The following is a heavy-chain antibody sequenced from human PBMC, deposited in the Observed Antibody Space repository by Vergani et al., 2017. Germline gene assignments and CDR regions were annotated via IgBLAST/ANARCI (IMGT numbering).Heavy chain of an antibody. Sequence: QVQLQESGPGLVKPSQTLSLTCTASGGSISSGGYYWSWIRQHPGEGLEWIGYIYYSGSTYYNPSLKSRVTISVDTSENQFSLKLSSVTAADTAVYYCARDFEYSNSFHTFDIWGQGTMVTVSS. CDR2: IYYSGST. V-gene: IGHV4-31*03. CDR1: GGSISSGGYY. D-gene: IGHD6-6*01. J-gene: IGHJ3*02. CDR3: ARDFEYSNSFHTFDI.